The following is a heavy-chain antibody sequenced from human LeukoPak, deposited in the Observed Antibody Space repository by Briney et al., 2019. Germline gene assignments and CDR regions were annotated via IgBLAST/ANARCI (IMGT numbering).Heavy chain of an antibody. Sequence: GGSLRLSCAASGFTFSSYEMNWVRQAPGKGLEWVSYISSSGSTIYYADSVKGRFTISRDNAKNSLYLQMNSLRAEDTAVYYCASVSRVRGVKFDYWGQGTLVTVSS. CDR2: ISSSGSTI. V-gene: IGHV3-48*03. D-gene: IGHD3-10*01. CDR1: GFTFSSYE. J-gene: IGHJ4*02. CDR3: ASVSRVRGVKFDY.